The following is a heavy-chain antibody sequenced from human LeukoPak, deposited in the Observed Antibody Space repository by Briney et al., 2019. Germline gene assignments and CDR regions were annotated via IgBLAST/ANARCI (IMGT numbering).Heavy chain of an antibody. Sequence: PGRSLRLSCAASGFAFSSYAMHWVRQAPGKGLEWVAVISYDGINKYYADSVKGRFTISRDNSKNTLYLQMNSLRTEDTAVYYCARDDGGLDAFDIWGQGTMVTVSS. V-gene: IGHV3-30-3*01. CDR1: GFAFSSYA. D-gene: IGHD4-23*01. CDR3: ARDDGGLDAFDI. CDR2: ISYDGINK. J-gene: IGHJ3*02.